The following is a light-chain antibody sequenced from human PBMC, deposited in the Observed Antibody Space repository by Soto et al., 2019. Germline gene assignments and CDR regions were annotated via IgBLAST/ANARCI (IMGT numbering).Light chain of an antibody. CDR3: QQYNTSPFT. CDR1: QSVSSN. CDR2: GAS. J-gene: IGKJ2*01. V-gene: IGKV3D-15*02. Sequence: EIVMTQSPATLSVSPGERATLSCRASQSVSSNLAWYQQKPGQAPRLLIYGASTRATGVPDRFSGSGSGTDFTLTISRLEPEGFALYYCQQYNTSPFTFGQGTKVDIK.